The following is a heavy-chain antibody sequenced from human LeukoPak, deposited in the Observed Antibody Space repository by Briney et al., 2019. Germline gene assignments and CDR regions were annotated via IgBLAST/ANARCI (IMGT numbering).Heavy chain of an antibody. CDR2: INAGNGNT. J-gene: IGHJ4*02. Sequence: ASVKVSCKASGYSFTAHYIHWVRQAPGQGLEWMGWINAGNGNTKYSQKFQGRVTITRDTSASTAYMELSSLRSEDTAVYYCARLREHYDSSGYYPQSGTFFDYWGQGTLVTVSS. V-gene: IGHV1/OR15-3*02. CDR1: GYSFTAHY. CDR3: ARLREHYDSSGYYPQSGTFFDY. D-gene: IGHD3-22*01.